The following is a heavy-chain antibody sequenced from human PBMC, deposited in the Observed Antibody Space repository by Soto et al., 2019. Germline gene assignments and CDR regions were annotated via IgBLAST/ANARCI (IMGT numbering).Heavy chain of an antibody. CDR1: GFTFGDYA. V-gene: IGHV3-49*04. CDR2: IRSKAYGGTT. D-gene: IGHD3-22*01. CDR3: TRDRRWHYYDSSGYPTFRY. J-gene: IGHJ4*02. Sequence: GGSLRLSCTASGFTFGDYAMSWVRQAPGEGLEWVGFIRSKAYGGTTEYAASVKGRFTISRDDSKSIAYLQMNSLKTEDTAVYYCTRDRRWHYYDSSGYPTFRYWGQGTLVTVSS.